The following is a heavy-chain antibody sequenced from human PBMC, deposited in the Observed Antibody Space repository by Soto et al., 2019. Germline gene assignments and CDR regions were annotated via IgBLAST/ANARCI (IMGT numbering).Heavy chain of an antibody. J-gene: IGHJ2*01. V-gene: IGHV3-53*04. CDR3: ARDSSDGACYFDL. Sequence: EVQLVESGGGLVQPGGSLRLSCAASGFTVSSNYMSWVRQAPGKGLEWVSVIYSGGSPYYADSVKGRFTISRHNSKNTLYLHMNSRRAEDTAVYYFARDSSDGACYFDLWGRGTLVTVSS. CDR2: IYSGGSP. CDR1: GFTVSSNY.